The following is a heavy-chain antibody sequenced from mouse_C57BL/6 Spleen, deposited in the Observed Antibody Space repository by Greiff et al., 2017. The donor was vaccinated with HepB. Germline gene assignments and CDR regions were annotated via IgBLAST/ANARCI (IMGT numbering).Heavy chain of an antibody. Sequence: VQGVESGPGLVAPSQSLSITCTVSGFSLTSYGVSWVRQPPGKGLEWLGVIWGDGSTNYHSALISRLSISKDNSKSQVFLKLNSLQTDDTATYYCASPMVTTPYYAMDYWGQGTSVTVSS. CDR1: GFSLTSYG. CDR2: IWGDGST. CDR3: ASPMVTTPYYAMDY. V-gene: IGHV2-3*01. D-gene: IGHD2-2*01. J-gene: IGHJ4*01.